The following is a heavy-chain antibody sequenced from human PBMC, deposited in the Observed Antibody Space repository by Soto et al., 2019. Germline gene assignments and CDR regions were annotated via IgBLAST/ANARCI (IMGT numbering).Heavy chain of an antibody. Sequence: SGTRSLTFAVSGGSISSSNWWSWVRHPPGKGLEWIGEIYHSGSTNYNPSLKSRVTISVDKSKNQFSLKLSSVTAADTAVYYCARDPDNWNYYFDYWGQGTLVTVSS. J-gene: IGHJ4*02. D-gene: IGHD1-7*01. CDR3: ARDPDNWNYYFDY. CDR1: GGSISSSNW. CDR2: IYHSGST. V-gene: IGHV4-4*02.